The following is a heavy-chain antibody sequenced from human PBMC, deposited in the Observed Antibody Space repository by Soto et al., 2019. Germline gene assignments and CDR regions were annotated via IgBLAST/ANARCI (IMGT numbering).Heavy chain of an antibody. CDR3: ARGYSSGWYEGPDY. CDR2: INPNSGDT. Sequence: QVRLVQSGAEVKKPGASVKVSCKASGYTFTGYYMHWVRQAPGQGLEWMGWINPNSGDTNYAQKFQGWVTMTRDTSISTAYMELSRLRSDDTAVYYCARGYSSGWYEGPDYWGQGTLVTVSS. CDR1: GYTFTGYY. V-gene: IGHV1-2*04. J-gene: IGHJ4*02. D-gene: IGHD6-19*01.